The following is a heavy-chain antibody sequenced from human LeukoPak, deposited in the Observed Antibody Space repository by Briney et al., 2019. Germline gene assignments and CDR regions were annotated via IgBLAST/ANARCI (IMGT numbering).Heavy chain of an antibody. CDR1: GFTFSTYA. V-gene: IGHV3-33*01. CDR3: ARDLGEVDYGDYAGLDY. Sequence: GGSLRLSCAASGFTFSTYAMHWVRQAPGKGLEWVAVIWYDGSNKYYADSVKGRFTISRDNSKNTLYLQMNSLRAEDTAVYYCARDLGEVDYGDYAGLDYWGQGTLVTVSS. J-gene: IGHJ4*02. D-gene: IGHD4-17*01. CDR2: IWYDGSNK.